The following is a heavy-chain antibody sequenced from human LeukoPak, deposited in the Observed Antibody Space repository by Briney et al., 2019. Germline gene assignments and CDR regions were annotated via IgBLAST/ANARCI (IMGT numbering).Heavy chain of an antibody. Sequence: GGSLRLSCAASGFTFRSYAMSWVRQGPGKGLEWVSAIGGSPGDTHYADSVKGRFTISRDNYKNTLYLQMNSLRAEDTAEYYCAKGSTNDYLLSLDYGDYVGYFDLWGRGTLVTVSS. CDR1: GFTFRSYA. V-gene: IGHV3-23*01. J-gene: IGHJ2*01. CDR3: AKGSTNDYLLSLDYGDYVGYFDL. D-gene: IGHD4-17*01. CDR2: IGGSPGDT.